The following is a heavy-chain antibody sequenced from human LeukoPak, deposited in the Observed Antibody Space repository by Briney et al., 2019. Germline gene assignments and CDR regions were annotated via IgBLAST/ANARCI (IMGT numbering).Heavy chain of an antibody. CDR2: IIPIFGTA. J-gene: IGHJ5*02. D-gene: IGHD3-10*01. CDR1: GGTFSSYA. V-gene: IGHV1-69*13. CDR3: ARDGSGSYYGGNWFDP. Sequence: SVKVSCKASGGTFSSYAISLVRQAPGQGLEWMGGIIPIFGTANYAQKFQGRVTITADESTSTAYMELSSLRSEDTAVYYCARDGSGSYYGGNWFDPWGQGTLVTVSS.